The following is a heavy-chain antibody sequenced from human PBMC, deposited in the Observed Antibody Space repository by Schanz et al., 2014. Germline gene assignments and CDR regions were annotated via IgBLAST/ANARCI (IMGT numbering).Heavy chain of an antibody. CDR1: GYTFSDYY. J-gene: IGHJ4*02. CDR2: INPNSGET. V-gene: IGHV1-2*02. D-gene: IGHD5-12*01. Sequence: QVQLVQSGAEVKKPGASVKVSCKASGYTFSDYYIHWVRQAPGQGLEWMGWINPNSGETNYEQKFKGRVTLTSDTSISTAFMELSGLTSDDTATYFCARARYTGYDCSGYWGQGTLLIVSS. CDR3: ARARYTGYDCSGY.